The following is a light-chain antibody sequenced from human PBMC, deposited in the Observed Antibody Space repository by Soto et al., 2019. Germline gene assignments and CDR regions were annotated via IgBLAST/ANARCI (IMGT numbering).Light chain of an antibody. J-gene: IGKJ1*01. CDR3: QQSYTTPRT. Sequence: DIQMTQSPSSLSASVGDGVTITCRASQSISSYLNWYQQKPGKAPKLLIYAASSLQSGVPSRFSGSGAGTDFTLTISSLQPEDFATYYCQQSYTTPRTFGQGNRVESK. V-gene: IGKV1-39*01. CDR2: AAS. CDR1: QSISSY.